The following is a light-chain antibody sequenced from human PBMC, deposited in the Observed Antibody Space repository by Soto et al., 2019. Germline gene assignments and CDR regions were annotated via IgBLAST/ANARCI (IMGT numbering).Light chain of an antibody. CDR2: DAS. CDR3: QQRSNWPPLT. J-gene: IGKJ4*01. Sequence: EIVLTQSPATLSLSPGERATLACRASQSVSSYLAWYQQKPGQAPRLLIDDASNRATGIPARFSGSGSGTDFTLTISSLEPEDFAVYYCQQRSNWPPLTFGGGTTVEIK. V-gene: IGKV3-11*01. CDR1: QSVSSY.